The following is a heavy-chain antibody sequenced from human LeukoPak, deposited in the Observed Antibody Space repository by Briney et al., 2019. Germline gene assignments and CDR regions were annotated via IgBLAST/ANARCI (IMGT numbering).Heavy chain of an antibody. V-gene: IGHV4-59*12. D-gene: IGHD5-24*01. CDR3: ARDRGWLQFED. J-gene: IGHJ4*02. Sequence: SETLSLTCPVSGGSISSYYWSWIRQPPGKGLEWIGYIYYSGSTNYNPSLKSRVTISVDTSKNQFSLKLSSVTAADTAVYYCARDRGWLQFEDWGQGTLVTVSS. CDR2: IYYSGST. CDR1: GGSISSYY.